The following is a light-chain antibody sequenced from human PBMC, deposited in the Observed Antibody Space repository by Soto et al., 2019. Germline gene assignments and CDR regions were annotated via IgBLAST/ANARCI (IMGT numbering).Light chain of an antibody. J-gene: IGLJ1*01. CDR1: SSDVGHSNF. Sequence: QSALTQPPSASGSPGQSVTISCTGSSSDVGHSNFVSWYRQHPGKGPKLIIYEVSKRPSGVPDRFSGSKSGNTASLSVSGLQDEDEADYFCNAQADNGKHVFGTGTKLTVL. CDR3: NAQADNGKHV. CDR2: EVS. V-gene: IGLV2-8*01.